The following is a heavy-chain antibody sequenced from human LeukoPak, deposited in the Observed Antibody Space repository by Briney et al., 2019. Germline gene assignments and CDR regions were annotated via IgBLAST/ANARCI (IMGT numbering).Heavy chain of an antibody. CDR2: IKTDGSST. CDR3: AKDKHCSSTSCYVGWFDP. D-gene: IGHD2-2*01. V-gene: IGHV3-74*01. J-gene: IGHJ5*02. CDR1: GFTFSSYW. Sequence: GGSLRLSCAASGFTFSSYWMHWVRQAPGKGLVWVSRIKTDGSSTSYADSVKGRFTISRDNSKNTLYLQMNSLRAEDTAVYYCAKDKHCSSTSCYVGWFDPWGQGTLVTVSS.